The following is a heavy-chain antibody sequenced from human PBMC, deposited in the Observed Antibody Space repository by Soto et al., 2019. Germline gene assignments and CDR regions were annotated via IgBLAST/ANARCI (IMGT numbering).Heavy chain of an antibody. CDR1: GYSFTSYW. V-gene: IGHV5-10-1*01. Sequence: GESLKISCKGSGYSFTSYWISWVRQMPGKGLEWMGRIDPSDSYTNYSPSFQGHVTISADKSISTAYLQWSSLKASDTAMYYCARHWTTKYYYYGMDVWGQGTTVTVSS. J-gene: IGHJ6*02. CDR2: IDPSDSYT. CDR3: ARHWTTKYYYYGMDV. D-gene: IGHD4-17*01.